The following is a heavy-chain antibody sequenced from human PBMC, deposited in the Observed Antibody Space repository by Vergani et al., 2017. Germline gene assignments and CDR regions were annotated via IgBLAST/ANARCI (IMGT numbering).Heavy chain of an antibody. V-gene: IGHV3-21*01. D-gene: IGHD3-22*01. CDR2: ISSSSSYI. CDR3: ARDQGGYYDSSGYYFDY. Sequence: EVQLLESGGGVVQPGGSLRLSCAASGFTFSSYSMNWVRQAPGKGLEWVSSISSSSSYIYYADSVKGRFTISRDNAKNSLYLQMNSLRAEDTAVYYCARDQGGYYDSSGYYFDYWGQGTLVTVSS. CDR1: GFTFSSYS. J-gene: IGHJ4*02.